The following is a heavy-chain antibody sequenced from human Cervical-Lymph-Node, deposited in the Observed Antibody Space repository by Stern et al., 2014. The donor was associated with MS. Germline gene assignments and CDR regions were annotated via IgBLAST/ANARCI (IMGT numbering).Heavy chain of an antibody. D-gene: IGHD6-13*01. CDR2: IYYTGRT. CDR3: ARDSSDTWYGPIDA. V-gene: IGHV4-59*01. CDR1: GGSIINYY. Sequence: QLQLQESGPGLVKPSETLSLTCTVSGGSIINYYWSGIRQTPGKGLEWIGYIYYTGRTNYNPSLKSRVTISVDTSKNQLSLMLRSLSAADTAVYYCARDSSDTWYGPIDAWGQGTQVIVSS. J-gene: IGHJ5*02.